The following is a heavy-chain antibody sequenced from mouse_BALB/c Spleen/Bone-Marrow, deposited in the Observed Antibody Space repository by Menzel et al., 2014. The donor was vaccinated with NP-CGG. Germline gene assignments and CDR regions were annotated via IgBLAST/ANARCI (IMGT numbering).Heavy chain of an antibody. Sequence: QVQLQQSGAELVRPGSSVKISCKASGYAFSGYWMNWVKQRLGQGLEWIGQIYPGDGDTDYNGKFKGKATLTADKSSSTAYMQLSSLTSEDSAVYFCARGGISVDYWGQGTTLTVSS. CDR3: ARGGISVDY. V-gene: IGHV1-80*01. CDR2: IYPGDGDT. CDR1: GYAFSGYW. J-gene: IGHJ2*01.